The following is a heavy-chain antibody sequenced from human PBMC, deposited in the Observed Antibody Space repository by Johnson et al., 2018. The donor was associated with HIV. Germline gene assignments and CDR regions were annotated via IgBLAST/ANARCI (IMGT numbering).Heavy chain of an antibody. V-gene: IGHV3-20*04. CDR3: AAYYDSSGYPRFGDAFDI. CDR2: INWNGGNT. Sequence: VQLVESGGGVVQPGRSLRLSCAASGFTFDDYGMSWVRQAPGKGLEWVSGINWNGGNTGYADSVKGRFTISRDNAKNSLYLQMNSLRAEDTALYYCAAYYDSSGYPRFGDAFDIWGQGTMVTVS. D-gene: IGHD3-22*01. CDR1: GFTFDDYG. J-gene: IGHJ3*02.